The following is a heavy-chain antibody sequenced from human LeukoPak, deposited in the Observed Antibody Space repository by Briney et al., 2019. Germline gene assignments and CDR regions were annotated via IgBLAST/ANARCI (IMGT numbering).Heavy chain of an antibody. Sequence: SETLSLTCTVSGGSISSYYWSWIRQPPGKGLEWIGYINYSGSTNYNPSLKSRVTISVDTSKNQFSLKLSSVTAADTAVYYCARHYYDSSGSPFDYWGQGTLVTVSS. D-gene: IGHD3-22*01. CDR1: GGSISSYY. CDR2: INYSGST. J-gene: IGHJ4*02. CDR3: ARHYYDSSGSPFDY. V-gene: IGHV4-59*01.